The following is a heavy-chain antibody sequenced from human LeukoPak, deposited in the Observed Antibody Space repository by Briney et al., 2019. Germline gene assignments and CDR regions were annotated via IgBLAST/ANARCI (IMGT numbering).Heavy chain of an antibody. CDR1: GFTFSSYS. V-gene: IGHV3-48*04. J-gene: IGHJ3*02. Sequence: GGSLRLSCAASGFTFSSYSMNWVRQAPGKGLEWVSYISSSSSTIYYADSVKGRFTISRDNAKNSLYLQMNSLRAEDTAVYYCARQNPTVSSFAFDIWGQGTMVTVSS. CDR2: ISSSSSTI. D-gene: IGHD4-17*01. CDR3: ARQNPTVSSFAFDI.